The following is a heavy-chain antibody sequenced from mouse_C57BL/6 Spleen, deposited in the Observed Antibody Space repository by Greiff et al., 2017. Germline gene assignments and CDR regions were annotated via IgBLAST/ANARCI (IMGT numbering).Heavy chain of an antibody. CDR1: GFSLTSYG. D-gene: IGHD1-1*01. Sequence: VQLQQSGPGLVQPSQSLSITCTVSGFSLTSYGVHWVRQSPGKGLEWLGVIWRGGSTDYNAAFMSRLSITKDNSKSQVFFKMNSLQADDTAIYYCAKTAVVALYYYAMDYWGQGTSVTVSS. J-gene: IGHJ4*01. CDR2: IWRGGST. CDR3: AKTAVVALYYYAMDY. V-gene: IGHV2-5*01.